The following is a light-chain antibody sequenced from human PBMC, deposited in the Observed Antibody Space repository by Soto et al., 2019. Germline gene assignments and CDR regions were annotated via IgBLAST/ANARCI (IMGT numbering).Light chain of an antibody. CDR2: DVT. V-gene: IGLV2-14*01. Sequence: SALTQPASVSGSPGQSITISCTGTSSDVGGYIYVSWYQQHPGKAPKLMIYDVTSRPSGVSYRFSGSKSGNTASLTISGLQADDEADYYCASYAGTRLFVFGSGTKVTVL. J-gene: IGLJ1*01. CDR1: SSDVGGYIY. CDR3: ASYAGTRLFV.